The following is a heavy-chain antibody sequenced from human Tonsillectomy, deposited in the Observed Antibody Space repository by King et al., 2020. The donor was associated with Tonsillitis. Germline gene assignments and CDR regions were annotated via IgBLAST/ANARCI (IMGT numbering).Heavy chain of an antibody. D-gene: IGHD3-10*01. Sequence: LQLQESGPGLVKPSETLSLTCTVSGGSISSYYWSWIRQPPGKGLEWIGYIYYSGSTNYNPSLKSRVTISVDTSKNQFSLKLSSVTAADTAVYYCARQIQDVLLWFGESTPYMDVWGKGTTVTVSS. J-gene: IGHJ6*03. CDR1: GGSISSYY. V-gene: IGHV4-59*08. CDR3: ARQIQDVLLWFGESTPYMDV. CDR2: IYYSGST.